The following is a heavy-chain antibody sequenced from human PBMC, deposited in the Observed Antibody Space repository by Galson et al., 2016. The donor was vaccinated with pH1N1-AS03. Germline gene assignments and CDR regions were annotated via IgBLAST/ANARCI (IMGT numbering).Heavy chain of an antibody. CDR3: FEINNG. V-gene: IGHV3-7*01. CDR2: IKQDGSEK. J-gene: IGHJ4*02. CDR1: GFTFNRSW. Sequence: LRLSCAASGFTFNRSWMNWVRQAPGKGLEWVANIKQDGSEKYYVDSVKGRFTISRDNAKNSLYLQMKSLRAEDTAVYYCFEINNGGGQGTLVTVSS. D-gene: IGHD2-8*01.